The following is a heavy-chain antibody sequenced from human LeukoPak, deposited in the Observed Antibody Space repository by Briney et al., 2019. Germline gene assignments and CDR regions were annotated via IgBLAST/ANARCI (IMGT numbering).Heavy chain of an antibody. CDR1: GGTFSSYA. CDR3: ASYYYDSSGYFVFDY. V-gene: IGHV1-69*01. CDR2: IITIFGTA. Sequence: SVKVSCKASGGTFSSYAISWVRQAPGQGLEWMGGIITIFGTANYAQKFQGRVTITADESTSTAYMELSSLRSEDTAVYYCASYYYDSSGYFVFDYWGQGTLVTVSS. D-gene: IGHD3-22*01. J-gene: IGHJ4*02.